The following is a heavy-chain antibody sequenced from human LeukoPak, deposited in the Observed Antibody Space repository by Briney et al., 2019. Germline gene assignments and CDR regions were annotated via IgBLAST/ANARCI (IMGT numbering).Heavy chain of an antibody. J-gene: IGHJ6*03. D-gene: IGHD5-18*01. CDR2: IIPIFGTA. Sequence: SVKVSCKASGGTFSSYAISWVRQAPGQGLEWMGGIIPIFGTANYAQKFQGRVTITTDESTSTAYMELSSLRSEDTAVYYCARDRRGYSYGYYYYCYMDVWGKGTTVTVSS. CDR1: GGTFSSYA. V-gene: IGHV1-69*05. CDR3: ARDRRGYSYGYYYYCYMDV.